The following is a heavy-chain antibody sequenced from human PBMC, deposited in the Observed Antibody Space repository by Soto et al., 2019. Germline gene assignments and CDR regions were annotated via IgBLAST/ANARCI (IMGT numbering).Heavy chain of an antibody. CDR2: IKQDGSAN. CDR1: GFTFWGDW. D-gene: IGHD2-15*01. Sequence: EVQLVESGGGLVQPGGSLRLSCVASGFTFWGDWMSWVRQAPGKGLEWVANIKQDGSANQYLDSVRGRFTISRDNSKNSVYLQMNSLRAEDTALYYCARDFYGGFSYGPGDNWGQGTLVTVSS. V-gene: IGHV3-7*01. J-gene: IGHJ4*02. CDR3: ARDFYGGFSYGPGDN.